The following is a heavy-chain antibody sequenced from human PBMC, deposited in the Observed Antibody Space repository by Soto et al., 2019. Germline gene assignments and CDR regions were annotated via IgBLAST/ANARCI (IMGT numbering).Heavy chain of an antibody. CDR3: AKDRAVAGLHYFDY. CDR1: GFTFDNCA. J-gene: IGHJ4*02. Sequence: GGSLRLSCAASGFTFDNCAMHWVRQAPGKGLEWVSGITWNSGSIGYADSVKGRFTISRDNAKNSLYLQMNSLRAEDTAFYYCAKDRAVAGLHYFDYWGQGTLVTVSS. CDR2: ITWNSGSI. D-gene: IGHD6-19*01. V-gene: IGHV3-9*01.